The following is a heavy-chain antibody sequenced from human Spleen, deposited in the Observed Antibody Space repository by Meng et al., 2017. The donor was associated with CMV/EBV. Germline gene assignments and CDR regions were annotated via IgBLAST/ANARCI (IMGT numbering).Heavy chain of an antibody. CDR1: GGSISRSSFY. Sequence: SETLSLTCTVSGGSISRSSFYWGWIRQPPGKGLEWIGSIYYSGDTKYNPSLKSRVTISVDTSKNHFSLKLSSVTAADTAVYYCARMSLIVGTIHDAFDIWGQGTMVTVSS. V-gene: IGHV4-39*02. CDR3: ARMSLIVGTIHDAFDI. J-gene: IGHJ3*02. CDR2: IYYSGDT. D-gene: IGHD1-26*01.